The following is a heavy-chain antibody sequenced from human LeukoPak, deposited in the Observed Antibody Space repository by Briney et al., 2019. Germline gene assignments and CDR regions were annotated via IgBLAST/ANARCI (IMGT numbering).Heavy chain of an antibody. CDR1: GGSFSGYY. D-gene: IGHD3-3*01. J-gene: IGHJ4*02. V-gene: IGHV4-34*01. Sequence: PSETLSLTCAVYGGSFSGYYWSWIRQPPGKGLEWIGEINHSRSTNYNPSLKSRVTISVDTSKNQFSLKLSSVTAADTAVYYCARRRFGYYDFWSGPYYFDYWGQGTLVTVSS. CDR2: INHSRST. CDR3: ARRRFGYYDFWSGPYYFDY.